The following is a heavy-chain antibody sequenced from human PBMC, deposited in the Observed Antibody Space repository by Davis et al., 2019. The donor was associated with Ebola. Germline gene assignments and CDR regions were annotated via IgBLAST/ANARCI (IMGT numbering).Heavy chain of an antibody. J-gene: IGHJ4*02. D-gene: IGHD1-1*01. CDR3: ATLPGYY. Sequence: GESLKISCAASGFTFSRYWMHWVRQAPGKGLVWVSCINRDGSTTTYADSVKGRFTISRDNAKNTLYLQMNNLRVEDTAVYYCATLPGYYWGQGTLVTVSS. V-gene: IGHV3-74*03. CDR1: GFTFSRYW. CDR2: INRDGSTT.